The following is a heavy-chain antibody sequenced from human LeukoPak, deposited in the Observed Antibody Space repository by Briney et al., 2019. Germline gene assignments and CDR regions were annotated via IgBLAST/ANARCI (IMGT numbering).Heavy chain of an antibody. V-gene: IGHV4-38-2*02. Sequence: PSETLSLTCTVSGYSISNGYYWGWIRQPPGRGLEWIGTIYHSGTTYYNPSLKSRVTISVDTSKNQFSLRLTSVTAADTAVYYCARVDYDFWSGFPIHPFDYWGQGTLVTVTS. CDR3: ARVDYDFWSGFPIHPFDY. D-gene: IGHD3-3*01. CDR2: IYHSGTT. J-gene: IGHJ4*02. CDR1: GYSISNGYY.